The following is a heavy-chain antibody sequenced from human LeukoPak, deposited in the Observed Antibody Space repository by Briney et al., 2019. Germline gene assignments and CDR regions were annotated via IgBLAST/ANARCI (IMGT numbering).Heavy chain of an antibody. D-gene: IGHD3-10*01. J-gene: IGHJ3*02. Sequence: ASVKVSCKASGYTFTGYYMHWVRQAPGQGLEWVGWINFNSGGTNYAQKFQGRVTMTRDTSISTAYMELSRLTSDDTAVYYCARDRGGDAFDIWGQGTMVTVSS. CDR3: ARDRGGDAFDI. V-gene: IGHV1-2*02. CDR1: GYTFTGYY. CDR2: INFNSGGT.